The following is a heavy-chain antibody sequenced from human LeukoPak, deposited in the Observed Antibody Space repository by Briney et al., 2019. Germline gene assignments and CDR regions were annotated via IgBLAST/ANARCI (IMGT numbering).Heavy chain of an antibody. V-gene: IGHV3-21*01. Sequence: GGSLRLSCAASGFTFTSYNMNWVRQAPGKGLEWVSSISSSSNYIYYADSVKGRFTISRDNAKNSLYLQMNSLRAEDTAVYYCAKDYLSEYYDILTGSGSLDYWGQGTLVTVSS. J-gene: IGHJ4*02. D-gene: IGHD3-9*01. CDR3: AKDYLSEYYDILTGSGSLDY. CDR2: ISSSSNYI. CDR1: GFTFTSYN.